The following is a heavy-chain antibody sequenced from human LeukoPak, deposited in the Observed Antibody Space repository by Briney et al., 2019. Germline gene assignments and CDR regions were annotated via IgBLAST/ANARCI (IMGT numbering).Heavy chain of an antibody. V-gene: IGHV4-30-2*01. D-gene: IGHD3-3*01. CDR2: SWKSGSL. Sequence: PSVPLSLTCAVSSLPINSGDDLGRSIRQPPAKVRGWIGYSWKSGSLYYKPSLMSRVIISVDRYKNQFSLRVNSVTDADTAVYFCARTMTNAYYGLPGAFDIWGQGTLVTVSS. CDR3: ARTMTNAYYGLPGAFDI. CDR1: SLPINSGDDL. J-gene: IGHJ3*02.